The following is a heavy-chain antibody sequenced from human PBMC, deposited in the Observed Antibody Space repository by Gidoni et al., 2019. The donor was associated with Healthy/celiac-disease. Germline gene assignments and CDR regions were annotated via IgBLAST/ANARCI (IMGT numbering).Heavy chain of an antibody. CDR1: GGSISSSSYY. D-gene: IGHD1-26*01. CDR2: IYYSGST. V-gene: IGHV4-39*01. CDR3: ARPKGSVGATTFDAFDI. J-gene: IGHJ3*02. Sequence: QLQLQESGPGLVKPSETLSLTCTVSGGSISSSSYYWGWIRQPPGKGLEWIGSIYYSGSTYYNPSLKSRVTISVDTSKNQFSLKLSSVTAADTAVYYCARPKGSVGATTFDAFDIWGQGTMVTVSS.